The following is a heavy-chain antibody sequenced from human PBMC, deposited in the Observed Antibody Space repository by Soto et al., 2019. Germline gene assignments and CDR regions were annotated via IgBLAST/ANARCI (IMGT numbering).Heavy chain of an antibody. Sequence: VASVKVSCKVSGYTLTELSMHWVRQAPGKGLEWMGGFDPEDGETIYAQKFQGRVTMTEDTSTDTAYMELSSLRSEDTAVYYCATGIVVVVAATQVAAEYFQHWGQGTLVTVSS. J-gene: IGHJ1*01. CDR1: GYTLTELS. D-gene: IGHD2-15*01. V-gene: IGHV1-24*01. CDR3: ATGIVVVVAATQVAAEYFQH. CDR2: FDPEDGET.